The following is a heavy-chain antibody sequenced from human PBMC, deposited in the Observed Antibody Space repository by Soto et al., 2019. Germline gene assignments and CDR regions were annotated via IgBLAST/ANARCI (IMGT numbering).Heavy chain of an antibody. CDR2: ISGSGGST. V-gene: IGHV3-23*01. D-gene: IGHD5-12*01. J-gene: IGHJ4*02. CDR1: GFTFSSYA. Sequence: GESLKISCAASGFTFSSYAMSWVRQAPGKGLEWVSAISGSGGSTYYADSVKGRFTISRDNSKNTLYLQMNSLRAEDTAVYYCAKGKVATTNFDYWGQGTLVTVSS. CDR3: AKGKVATTNFDY.